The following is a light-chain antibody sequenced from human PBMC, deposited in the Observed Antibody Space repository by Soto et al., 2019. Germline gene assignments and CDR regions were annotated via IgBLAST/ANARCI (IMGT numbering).Light chain of an antibody. CDR2: ANN. CDR1: RSNIGSNT. CDR3: AAWDDSLNGPV. J-gene: IGLJ3*02. Sequence: QSVLIQSPSASGTPGQRVTISCSGSRSNIGSNTVNWYQQVPGTAPRLLIYANNQRPSGVPDRFSGSKSGTSASLAISGRQSEDEADYYCAAWDDSLNGPVFGGGTKVTVL. V-gene: IGLV1-44*01.